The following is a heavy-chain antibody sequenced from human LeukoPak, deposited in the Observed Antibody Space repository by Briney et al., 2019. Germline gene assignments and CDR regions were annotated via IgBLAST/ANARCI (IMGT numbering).Heavy chain of an antibody. Sequence: PGGSLRLSCAASGFTFSSYAMHWVRQAPGKGLEWVAVISYDGSNKYYADSVKGRFTISRDNSKNTLYLQMNSLRAEDTAVYYCARGTMIVVDPPYYWGQGTLVTVSS. CDR2: ISYDGSNK. CDR1: GFTFSSYA. CDR3: ARGTMIVVDPPYY. V-gene: IGHV3-30*04. D-gene: IGHD3-22*01. J-gene: IGHJ4*02.